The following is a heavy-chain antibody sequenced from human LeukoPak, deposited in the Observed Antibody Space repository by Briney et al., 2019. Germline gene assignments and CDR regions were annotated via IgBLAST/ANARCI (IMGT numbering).Heavy chain of an antibody. CDR2: INHSGST. CDR3: ARSPVTYYYDSSGYYAFDY. V-gene: IGHV4-34*01. Sequence: PSETLSLTCAVYGGSFSGYYWSWIRQPPGKGLEWIGEINHSGSTNYNPSLKSRVTISVDTSKNQFSLKLSSVTAADTAVYYCARSPVTYYYDSSGYYAFDYWGQGTLVTVSS. CDR1: GGSFSGYY. D-gene: IGHD3-22*01. J-gene: IGHJ4*02.